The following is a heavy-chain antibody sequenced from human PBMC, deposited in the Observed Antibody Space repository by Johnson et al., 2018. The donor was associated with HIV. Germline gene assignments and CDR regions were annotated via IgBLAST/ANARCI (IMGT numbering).Heavy chain of an antibody. V-gene: IGHV3-30*02. CDR2: IWYDGSNK. CDR1: GFTFRDYG. Sequence: QVQLVESGGGVVQPRGSLRLSCAASGFTFRDYGMHWVRQAPGKGLEWVAVIWYDGSNKYYADSVKGRFTISRDNSKNTLYLQINSLRAEDTAVYYCALTDYGDYPQRVPDALDIWGQGTMVTVSS. J-gene: IGHJ3*02. CDR3: ALTDYGDYPQRVPDALDI. D-gene: IGHD4-17*01.